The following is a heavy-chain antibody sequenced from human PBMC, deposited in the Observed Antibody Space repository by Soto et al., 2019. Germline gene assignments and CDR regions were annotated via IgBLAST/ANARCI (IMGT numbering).Heavy chain of an antibody. V-gene: IGHV1-46*01. CDR2: INPSSGTT. J-gene: IGHJ3*01. CDR3: ARAQPNSSGWTNAFDF. Sequence: QVQLVQSGAEVKKPGASVKVSCKTSGYTFTTYYVHWVRQAPGQGLEWMAIINPSSGTTNYAQKFQGRVNVTRDTSTSTVYVEVSSLRSEDTAVYYCARAQPNSSGWTNAFDFWGQGTVVTVSS. CDR1: GYTFTTYY. D-gene: IGHD6-25*01.